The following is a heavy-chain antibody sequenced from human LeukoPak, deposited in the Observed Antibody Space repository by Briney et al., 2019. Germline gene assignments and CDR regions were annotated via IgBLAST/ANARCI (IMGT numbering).Heavy chain of an antibody. Sequence: ASVKVSCKASGGTFSSYAISWVRQAPGQGLEWMGGIIPIFGTANYAQKFQGRVTITTDESTSTAYMELSSLRSEDTAVYYCARANYDSSGYEGVYYYYYMDVWGKGTTVTVSS. D-gene: IGHD3-22*01. CDR3: ARANYDSSGYEGVYYYYYMDV. CDR1: GGTFSSYA. J-gene: IGHJ6*03. CDR2: IIPIFGTA. V-gene: IGHV1-69*05.